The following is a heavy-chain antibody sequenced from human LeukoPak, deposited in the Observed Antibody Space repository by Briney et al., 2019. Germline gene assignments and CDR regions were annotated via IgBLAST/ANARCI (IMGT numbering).Heavy chain of an antibody. V-gene: IGHV1-8*01. J-gene: IGHJ4*02. CDR1: GYTFTSYD. CDR3: ARGPLHGYYFDY. CDR2: MNPNSGNT. Sequence: ASVKVSCKASGYTFTSYDINWVRQATGQGLEWMGWMNPNSGNTGYAQKFQGRVTMTRNTSISTAYMELSSPRSEDTAVYYCARGPLHGYYFDYWGQGTLVTVSS.